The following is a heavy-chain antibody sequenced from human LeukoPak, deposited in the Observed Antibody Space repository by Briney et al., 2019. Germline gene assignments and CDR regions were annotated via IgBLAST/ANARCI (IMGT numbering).Heavy chain of an antibody. CDR1: GGSISSGGYY. J-gene: IGHJ2*01. D-gene: IGHD4-17*01. CDR2: IYYSGST. V-gene: IGHV4-31*03. CDR3: ATHYGDYGKGRSLGWYFDL. Sequence: SETLSLTCTVSGGSISSGGYYWSWIRQHPGKGLEWIGYIYYSGSTYYNPSLKSRVTTSVDTSKYQFSLKLSSVTAADTAVYYCATHYGDYGKGRSLGWYFDLWGRGTLVTVSS.